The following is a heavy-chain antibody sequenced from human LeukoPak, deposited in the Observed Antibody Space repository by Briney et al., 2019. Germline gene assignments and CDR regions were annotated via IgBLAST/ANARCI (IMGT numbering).Heavy chain of an antibody. D-gene: IGHD7-27*01. V-gene: IGHV4-59*12. CDR1: GGSISSYY. CDR2: IYYSGST. J-gene: IGHJ6*03. CDR3: ARDSSNRGRDYYYYMDV. Sequence: SETLSLTCTVSGGSISSYYWSWIRQPPGKGLEWIGYIYYSGSTNYNPSLKSRPTMSVDTSKNQFSLKLSSVTAADTAVYYCARDSSNRGRDYYYYMDVWGKGTTVTVSS.